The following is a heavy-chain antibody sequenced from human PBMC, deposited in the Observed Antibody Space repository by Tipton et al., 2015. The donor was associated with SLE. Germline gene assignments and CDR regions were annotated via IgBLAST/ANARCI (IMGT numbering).Heavy chain of an antibody. V-gene: IGHV3-23*05. CDR1: GFIFSTSV. CDR2: IYSTGNT. J-gene: IGHJ3*01. Sequence: SLRLSCAGSGFIFSTSVMSWVRQAPGMGLEWVSVIYSTGNTNYAASVKGRFTISRDNSKNTLYLQMNSLRTEDTAVYYCTKVGNYYDSHGYSSDDGFDFWGQGTTVSVSS. D-gene: IGHD3-22*01. CDR3: TKVGNYYDSHGYSSDDGFDF.